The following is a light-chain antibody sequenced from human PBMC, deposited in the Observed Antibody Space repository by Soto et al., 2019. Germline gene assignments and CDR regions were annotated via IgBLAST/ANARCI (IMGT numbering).Light chain of an antibody. V-gene: IGLV2-14*01. Sequence: QSALTQPASVSGSPGQSITISCTGTSSDVGGYNYVSWYQQYPGKAPKLMVYDVSNRPSGVSDRFSGSKSGNTASLTISGLQAEDAADYYCSSYTNSNTLVFGTGTKLTVL. CDR3: SSYTNSNTLV. CDR2: DVS. J-gene: IGLJ1*01. CDR1: SSDVGGYNY.